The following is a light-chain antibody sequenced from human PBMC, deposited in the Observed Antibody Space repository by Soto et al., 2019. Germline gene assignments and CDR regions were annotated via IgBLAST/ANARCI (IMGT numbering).Light chain of an antibody. CDR3: QQYGSSPWT. CDR1: QSVSSNY. CDR2: GGS. J-gene: IGKJ1*01. Sequence: EIVLTQSPGTLSLSPGERATLSCRASQSVSSNYLACYQQKPGQAPRPLIYGGSSRATGIPDRFSGSGAGTDFTLTISRLESEDFAVYYCQQYGSSPWTFGQGTKVEIK. V-gene: IGKV3-20*01.